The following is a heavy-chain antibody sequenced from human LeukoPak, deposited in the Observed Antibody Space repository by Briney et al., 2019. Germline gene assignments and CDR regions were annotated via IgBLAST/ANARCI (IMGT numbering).Heavy chain of an antibody. Sequence: GEALKISCKASGYSFTSFWIGWVRHMPGKGLEGMGIIDPGDSDTRYSPSFQGQVTISADKSISTAYLQWSSLKASDTAMYYCARDTGSPRRGSWFDPWGQGTLVTVSS. CDR3: ARDTGSPRRGSWFDP. J-gene: IGHJ5*02. CDR2: IDPGDSDT. V-gene: IGHV5-51*01. D-gene: IGHD1-26*01. CDR1: GYSFTSFW.